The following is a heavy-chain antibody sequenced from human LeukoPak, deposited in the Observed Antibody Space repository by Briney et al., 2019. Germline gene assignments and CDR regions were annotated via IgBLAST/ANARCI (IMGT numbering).Heavy chain of an antibody. J-gene: IGHJ5*02. CDR1: GFTLSYYY. V-gene: IGHV3-11*01. Sequence: GSLRLSCAASGFTLSYYYMSWIRQAPGKGLEWVSYISSSGSTIYYADSVKGRFTISRDNAKNSLYLQMNSLRAEDTAVYYCARAYSSGWPDSNWFDPWGQGTLVTVSS. CDR2: ISSSGSTI. CDR3: ARAYSSGWPDSNWFDP. D-gene: IGHD6-19*01.